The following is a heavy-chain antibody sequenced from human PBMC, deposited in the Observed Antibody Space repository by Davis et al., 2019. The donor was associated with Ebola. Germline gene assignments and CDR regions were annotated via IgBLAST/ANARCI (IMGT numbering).Heavy chain of an antibody. Sequence: GESLKISCAASGFTFSTHWMHWVRQAPGKGLVWVSRINSDGSTTTYADSVKGRFTISRDNAKNMLYLQMNSLRAEDTAVYYCARDQNWLRGDYWGQGTLVTVSS. CDR3: ARDQNWLRGDY. D-gene: IGHD5-12*01. V-gene: IGHV3-74*01. CDR2: INSDGSTT. CDR1: GFTFSTHW. J-gene: IGHJ4*02.